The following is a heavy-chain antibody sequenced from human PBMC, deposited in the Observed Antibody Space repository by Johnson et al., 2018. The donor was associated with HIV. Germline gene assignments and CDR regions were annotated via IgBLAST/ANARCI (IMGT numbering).Heavy chain of an antibody. CDR3: ARVSSIAALWDAFDI. J-gene: IGHJ3*02. CDR2: ISYDGTNK. CDR1: GFTFDDYG. V-gene: IGHV3-30*03. D-gene: IGHD6-6*01. Sequence: QVQLVESGGGVVRPGGSLRLSCSASGFTFDDYGMSWVRQAPGKGLEWVAIISYDGTNKYYADSVKGRFTISRDNSKNTLYLQMNSLRAEDTAMYYCARVSSIAALWDAFDIWGQGTMVTVSS.